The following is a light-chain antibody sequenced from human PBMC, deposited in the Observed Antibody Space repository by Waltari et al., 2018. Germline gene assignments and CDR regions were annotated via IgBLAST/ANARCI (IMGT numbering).Light chain of an antibody. V-gene: IGLV2-23*02. J-gene: IGLJ3*02. CDR3: CSYAGSASSV. CDR1: SSDVGSYNL. CDR2: DVN. Sequence: QSALTQTATVSGSPGQSITISCTGTSSDVGSYNLVSWYQQHPGKAPTLIIYDVNKRPSGVSNRFSGSKSGNTASLPISGLQAADEADYYCCSYAGSASSVFGGGTRLTVL.